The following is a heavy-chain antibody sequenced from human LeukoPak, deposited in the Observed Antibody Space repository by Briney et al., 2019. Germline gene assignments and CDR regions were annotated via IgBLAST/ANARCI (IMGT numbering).Heavy chain of an antibody. D-gene: IGHD6-13*01. Sequence: GGSLRLSCAASGFTFSNYAMSWVRQAPGKGLEWVSAISGSGDSTYYADSVNGRFTISRDNSKNTLYVQMNSRRAEDTALYFCAQGPKGSSWPYDYWGQGTLVTVSS. CDR2: ISGSGDST. CDR1: GFTFSNYA. CDR3: AQGPKGSSWPYDY. V-gene: IGHV3-23*01. J-gene: IGHJ4*02.